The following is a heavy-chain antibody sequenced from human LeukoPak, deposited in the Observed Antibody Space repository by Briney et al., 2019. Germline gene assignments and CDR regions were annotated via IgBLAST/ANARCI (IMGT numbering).Heavy chain of an antibody. J-gene: IGHJ6*02. V-gene: IGHV3-66*01. CDR2: IYSGGST. Sequence: PGGSLRLSCAASGFTISSNYMSWVRQAPGKGLEWVSVIYSGGSTYYADSVKGRFTISRDTSTNTLYLQMNSLRAEDTAVYYCARDHPNYYYYGMDVWGQGTTVTVSS. CDR3: ARDHPNYYYYGMDV. CDR1: GFTISSNY.